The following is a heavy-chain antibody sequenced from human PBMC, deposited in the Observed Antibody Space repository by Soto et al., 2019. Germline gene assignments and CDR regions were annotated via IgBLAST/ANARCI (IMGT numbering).Heavy chain of an antibody. Sequence: QVQLIQSGAEVKKPGASVKVSCKASGYTFSSYGITWVRQAPGQGLEWMGWISVRNGNTDYAQKLQGRVTLTTDTATGTAYMELGSLRTDDTDVYYCARGSGYYYGSGSYNPEDFWGPGTLVTVSS. CDR2: ISVRNGNT. CDR3: ARGSGYYYGSGSYNPEDF. V-gene: IGHV1-18*01. J-gene: IGHJ4*02. CDR1: GYTFSSYG. D-gene: IGHD3-10*01.